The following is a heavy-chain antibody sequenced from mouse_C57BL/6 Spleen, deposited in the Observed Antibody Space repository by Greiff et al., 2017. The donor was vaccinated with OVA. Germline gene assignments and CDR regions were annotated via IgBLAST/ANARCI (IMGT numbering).Heavy chain of an antibody. CDR3: ARGAGGYFDY. CDR1: GYTFTSYW. CDR2: IDPSDSYT. V-gene: IGHV1-50*01. Sequence: QVQLQQPGAELVKPGASVKLSCKASGYTFTSYWMQWVKQRPGQGLEWIGEIDPSDSYTNYNQKFKGKATLTVDTSSSTAYMQLSSLTSEDSAVYYCARGAGGYFDYWGKGTTLTVSS. J-gene: IGHJ2*01.